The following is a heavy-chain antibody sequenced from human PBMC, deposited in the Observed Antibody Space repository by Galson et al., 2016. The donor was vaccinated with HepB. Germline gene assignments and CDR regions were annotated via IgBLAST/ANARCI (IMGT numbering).Heavy chain of an antibody. CDR3: ARDAYVAATGGDGFDY. CDR1: GDSVSSDRAS. CDR2: TEYRAKWLR. V-gene: IGHV6-1*01. J-gene: IGHJ4*02. D-gene: IGHD6-19*01. Sequence: CAISGDSVSSDRASWNWIRRTPSRGLEWLGKTEYRAKWLREYAPSVKGRITINPDTAKNQFSLQLTSVTPEDTAVYYCARDAYVAATGGDGFDYWGQGILGTVSS.